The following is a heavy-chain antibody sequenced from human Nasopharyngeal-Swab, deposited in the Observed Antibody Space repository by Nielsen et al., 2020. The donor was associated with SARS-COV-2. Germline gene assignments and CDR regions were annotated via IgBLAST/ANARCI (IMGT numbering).Heavy chain of an antibody. CDR1: GDSVSGDSVS. CDR2: TYHRSKWYF. D-gene: IGHD1-26*01. J-gene: IGHJ6*02. Sequence: SQTLSLTCAITGDSVSGDSVSWNWIRQSPSRGLEWLGRTYHRSKWYFDYTVSVKGRITINADTSKNQFSLQLNSVTPEDTAVYYCARDSGNYYRRLGMAVWGQGTTVTVSS. V-gene: IGHV6-1*01. CDR3: ARDSGNYYRRLGMAV.